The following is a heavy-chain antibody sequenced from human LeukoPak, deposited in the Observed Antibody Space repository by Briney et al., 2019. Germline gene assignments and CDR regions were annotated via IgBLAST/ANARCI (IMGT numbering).Heavy chain of an antibody. D-gene: IGHD2-8*01. CDR1: GYTFTSYH. Sequence: GASVKVSCKASGYTFTSYHMHWVRQAPGQGLEWMGLINLSGSSTTYAQRFQGRVTLTRDTSTSTVYMELSSLRSEDTAVYYCARDYVDDIPMIKDYWGQGTLVTVSS. J-gene: IGHJ4*02. CDR2: INLSGSST. CDR3: ARDYVDDIPMIKDY. V-gene: IGHV1-46*01.